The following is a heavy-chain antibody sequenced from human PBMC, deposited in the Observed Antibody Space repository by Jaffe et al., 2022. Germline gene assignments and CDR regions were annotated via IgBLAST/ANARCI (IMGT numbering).Heavy chain of an antibody. CDR1: GFTFSSYS. CDR2: ISSSSSTI. D-gene: IGHD2-2*01. Sequence: EVQLVESGGGLVQPGGSLRLSCAASGFTFSSYSMNWVRQAPGKGLEWVSYISSSSSTIYYADSVKGRFTISRDNAKNSLYLQMNSLRAEDTAVYYCARDRIVVVPAAMNKGFYYYYYMDVWGKGTTVTVSS. V-gene: IGHV3-48*01. CDR3: ARDRIVVVPAAMNKGFYYYYYMDV. J-gene: IGHJ6*03.